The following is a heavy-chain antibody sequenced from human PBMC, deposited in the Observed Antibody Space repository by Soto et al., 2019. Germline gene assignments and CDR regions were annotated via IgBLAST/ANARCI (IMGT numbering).Heavy chain of an antibody. CDR2: ISGSAVTT. V-gene: IGHV3-23*01. D-gene: IGHD6-19*01. Sequence: GGSLRLSCEASGFTFSSYAMTWVRQAPGRGLEWVSTISGSAVTTYYADSVKGRFTISRDNPKNTLFLQMSSLRAEATAVYYCAKELVAVAGSDYWGQGTLVTVSS. J-gene: IGHJ4*02. CDR1: GFTFSSYA. CDR3: AKELVAVAGSDY.